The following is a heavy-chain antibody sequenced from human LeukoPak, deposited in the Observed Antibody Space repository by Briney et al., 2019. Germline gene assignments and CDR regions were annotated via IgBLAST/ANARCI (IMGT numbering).Heavy chain of an antibody. Sequence: PSQTLSLTCTVSGGSISSGGYYWSWIRQRPGKGLEWIGYIHYSGSTYYNPSLKSRVTISVDTSKNQFFLKLRSVTAADTAVYYCARDLGDIAYAPYYYYYGMDVWGQGTTVTVSS. CDR3: ARDLGDIAYAPYYYYYGMDV. CDR1: GGSISSGGYY. J-gene: IGHJ6*02. CDR2: IHYSGST. D-gene: IGHD2-2*01. V-gene: IGHV4-31*03.